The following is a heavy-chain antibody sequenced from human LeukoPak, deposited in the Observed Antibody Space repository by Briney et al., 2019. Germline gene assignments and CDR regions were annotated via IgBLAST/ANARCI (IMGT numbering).Heavy chain of an antibody. Sequence: GESLKISCKGSGNSFTSYWIGWVRQMPGKGLEWMGIIYPGDSDTIYSPSFQGQVTISADKSISTAYLQWSSLKASDTAMYYCARRYCSSASCFGGDAFDIWGQGTMVTVSS. CDR1: GNSFTSYW. CDR3: ARRYCSSASCFGGDAFDI. D-gene: IGHD2-2*01. J-gene: IGHJ3*02. V-gene: IGHV5-51*01. CDR2: IYPGDSDT.